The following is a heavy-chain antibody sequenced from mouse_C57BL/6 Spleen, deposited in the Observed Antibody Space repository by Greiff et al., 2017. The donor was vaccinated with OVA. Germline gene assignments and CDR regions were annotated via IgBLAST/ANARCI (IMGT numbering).Heavy chain of an antibody. CDR1: GYTFTSYW. D-gene: IGHD2-5*01. CDR2: IAPSDSYT. CDR3: ARLSNSYYAMDY. Sequence: QVQLQQPGAELVMPGASVKLSCKASGYTFTSYWMHWVKQRPGQGLEWIGAIAPSDSYTNYSQKFKGKSTLTVDKSSSTAYMQLSSLTSEDSAVYYCARLSNSYYAMDYWGQGTSVTVSS. V-gene: IGHV1-69*01. J-gene: IGHJ4*01.